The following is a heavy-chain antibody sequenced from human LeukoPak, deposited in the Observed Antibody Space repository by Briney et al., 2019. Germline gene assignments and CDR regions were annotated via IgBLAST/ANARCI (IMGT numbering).Heavy chain of an antibody. V-gene: IGHV3-66*01. CDR1: GFTVSSNY. D-gene: IGHD6-13*01. Sequence: GGSLRLSCAASGFTVSSNYMSWVRQAPGKGLEWVSVIYSGGSTYYADSVKGRFTISRDNSKNTLYLQMNSLRAEDTAVYYCARMAWAAAGPYYFDYWGQGTLATVSS. CDR3: ARMAWAAAGPYYFDY. CDR2: IYSGGST. J-gene: IGHJ4*02.